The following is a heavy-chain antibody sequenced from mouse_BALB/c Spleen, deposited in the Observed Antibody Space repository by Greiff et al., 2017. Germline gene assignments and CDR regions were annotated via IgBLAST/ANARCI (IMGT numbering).Heavy chain of an antibody. Sequence: EVKVEESGPGLVKPSQSLSLTCSVTGYSITSGYYWNWIRQFPGNKLEWMGYISYDGSNNYNPSLKNRISITRDTSKNQFFLKLNSVTTEDTATYYCARAGYDGYYIDYWGQGTTLTVSS. J-gene: IGHJ2*01. CDR1: GYSITSGYY. CDR2: ISYDGSN. D-gene: IGHD2-3*01. CDR3: ARAGYDGYYIDY. V-gene: IGHV3-6*02.